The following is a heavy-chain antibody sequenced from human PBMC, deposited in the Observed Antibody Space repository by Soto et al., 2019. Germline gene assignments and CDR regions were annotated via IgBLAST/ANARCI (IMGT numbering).Heavy chain of an antibody. D-gene: IGHD6-13*01. CDR2: IIPMLGIA. CDR3: AKWGPSGTLY. J-gene: IGHJ4*02. V-gene: IGHV1-69*02. Sequence: QVQLVQSGAAVKKPGSSVKVSCKASGGTFSSYTISWVRQAPGPGLEWMGRIIPMLGIANYAQKFRGRVTITADKSPSTASIELSRLRSEDTAVYYYAKWGPSGTLYWGQGTLVTVSA. CDR1: GGTFSSYT.